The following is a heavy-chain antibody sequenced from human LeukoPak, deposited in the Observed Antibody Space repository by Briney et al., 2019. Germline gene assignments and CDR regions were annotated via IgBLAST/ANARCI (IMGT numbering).Heavy chain of an antibody. CDR3: VKHVGSRWSNNRFDP. V-gene: IGHV3-23*01. D-gene: IGHD6-13*01. CDR2: VSRFGGTT. Sequence: GGSLRLSCAASGFTFDSYAMSWVRQAPGKGLEWVSAVSRFGGTTYYADSAKGWFTISRDNSNNTVYLQMNSLRVGDTALYYCVKHVGSRWSNNRFDPWGQGTLVTVS. J-gene: IGHJ5*02. CDR1: GFTFDSYA.